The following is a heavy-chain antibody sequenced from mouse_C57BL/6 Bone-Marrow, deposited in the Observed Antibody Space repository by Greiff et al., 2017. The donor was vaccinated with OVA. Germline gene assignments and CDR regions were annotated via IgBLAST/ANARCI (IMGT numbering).Heavy chain of an antibody. J-gene: IGHJ3*01. Sequence: EVKVVESGGDLVKPGGSLKLSCAASGFTFSSYGMSWVRQTPDKRLEWVATISSGGSYTYYPDSVKGRFTISRDNAKNTLYLQMSSLKSEDTAMYYCARHKLSYYDPGAWFAYWGQGTLVTVSA. D-gene: IGHD2-4*01. CDR3: ARHKLSYYDPGAWFAY. V-gene: IGHV5-6*01. CDR2: ISSGGSYT. CDR1: GFTFSSYG.